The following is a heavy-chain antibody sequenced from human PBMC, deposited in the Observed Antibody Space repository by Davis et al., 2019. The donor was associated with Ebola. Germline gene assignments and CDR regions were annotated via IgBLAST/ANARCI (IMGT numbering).Heavy chain of an antibody. J-gene: IGHJ6*04. V-gene: IGHV4-59*01. D-gene: IGHD3-3*01. Sequence: SETLSLTCSVSGASISSYCWSWIRQAPGKGLEWIAFIYNSASSNQNPSLQSRVTISIDTPNKQISLRLSSVTAADTAVYYCARGRLLEWPPTFYGLDVWGKGTAVTVSS. CDR2: IYNSASS. CDR1: GASISSYC. CDR3: ARGRLLEWPPTFYGLDV.